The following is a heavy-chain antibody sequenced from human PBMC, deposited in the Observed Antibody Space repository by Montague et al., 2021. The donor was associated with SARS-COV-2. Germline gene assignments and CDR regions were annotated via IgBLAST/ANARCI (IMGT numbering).Heavy chain of an antibody. J-gene: IGHJ3*02. Sequence: SLRLSCAASGFNFDNAVMTWVRQAPGKGLEWVSTISVSGDSTHYADSVKDRFTISRDNSRSTLYLQMSRLTAEDTAMFYCAREGHSSGRFGAFDIWGPGTMVTVSS. D-gene: IGHD6-19*01. V-gene: IGHV3-23*01. CDR1: GFNFDNAV. CDR3: AREGHSSGRFGAFDI. CDR2: ISVSGDST.